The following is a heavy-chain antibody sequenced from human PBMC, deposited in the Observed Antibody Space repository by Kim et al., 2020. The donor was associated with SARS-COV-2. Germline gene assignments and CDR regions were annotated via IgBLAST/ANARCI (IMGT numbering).Heavy chain of an antibody. Sequence: KGRFTISTDNAKNPLYLQINSLRAEDTALYYCAKSLWFGEHYYYYGMDVWGQGTTVTVSS. CDR3: AKSLWFGEHYYYYGMDV. J-gene: IGHJ6*02. D-gene: IGHD3-10*01. V-gene: IGHV3-9*01.